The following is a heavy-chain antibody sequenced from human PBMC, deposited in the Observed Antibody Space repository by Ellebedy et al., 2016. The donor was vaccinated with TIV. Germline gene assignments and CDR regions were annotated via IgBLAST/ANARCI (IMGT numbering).Heavy chain of an antibody. Sequence: SETLSLXXTVSGYSISSGYYWGWIRPPPGKGLEWIGSIYHSGSTYYNPSLKSRVTISVDTSKNQFSLKLSSVTAADTAVYYCARGRRYFETSGYYLDYWGQGTLATVSS. CDR2: IYHSGST. D-gene: IGHD3-22*01. V-gene: IGHV4-38-2*02. CDR1: GYSISSGYY. J-gene: IGHJ4*02. CDR3: ARGRRYFETSGYYLDY.